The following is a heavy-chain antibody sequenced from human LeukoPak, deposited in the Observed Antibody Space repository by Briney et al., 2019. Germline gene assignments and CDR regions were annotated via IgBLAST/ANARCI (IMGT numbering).Heavy chain of an antibody. CDR1: GYXFTGYY. CDR3: ARVVYGDYCFDY. D-gene: IGHD4-17*01. CDR2: INPNSGGT. J-gene: IGHJ4*02. V-gene: IGHV1-2*02. Sequence: EASVTVSCKASGYXFTGYYMHWVRQAPGQGLEWMGWINPNSGGTNYAQKSQGRVTMTRDTSISTAYMELSRLRSDDTAVYYCARVVYGDYCFDYWGQGTLVTVSS.